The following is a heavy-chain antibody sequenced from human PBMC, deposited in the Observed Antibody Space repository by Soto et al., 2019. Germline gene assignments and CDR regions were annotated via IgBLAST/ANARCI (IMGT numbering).Heavy chain of an antibody. D-gene: IGHD3-22*01. CDR2: ISGSGGST. Sequence: EVQLLESGGGLVQPGGSLSLSCAASGFRFSDYGMSWVRQAPGKGLEWVSSISGSGGSTYYADSVKGRFTISRDSSKNTLYLQMNSLRGEDTAVYYCAKDRRIVVGAEFDPWGQGTLVTVSS. CDR3: AKDRRIVVGAEFDP. J-gene: IGHJ5*02. V-gene: IGHV3-23*01. CDR1: GFRFSDYG.